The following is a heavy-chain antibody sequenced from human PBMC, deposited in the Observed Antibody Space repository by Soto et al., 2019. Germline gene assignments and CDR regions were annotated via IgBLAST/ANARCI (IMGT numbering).Heavy chain of an antibody. Sequence: PSETLSLTCTVSGGSISSSSYYWGWIRQPPGKGLEWIGSIYYSGSTYYNPSLKSRVTISVDTSKNQFSLKLSSVTAADTAVYYCARRLYYDSSGFEGGGTDVWGQGTTVT. V-gene: IGHV4-39*01. CDR2: IYYSGST. CDR1: GGSISSSSYY. J-gene: IGHJ6*02. D-gene: IGHD3-22*01. CDR3: ARRLYYDSSGFEGGGTDV.